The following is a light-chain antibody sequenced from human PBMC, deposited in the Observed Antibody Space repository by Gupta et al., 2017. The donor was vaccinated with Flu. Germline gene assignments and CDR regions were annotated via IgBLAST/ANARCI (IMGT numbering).Light chain of an antibody. CDR3: SSYDFASGIL. V-gene: IGLV2-14*01. Sequence: PGKSITISCTGIIRNNYVSWYRQIPGKAHQAILYEVMTRPAGISDRFSGSKSTGWASLTISGLRTEDEGDYYCSSYDFASGILFGTGTKLTVL. CDR2: EVM. CDR1: IRNNY. J-gene: IGLJ2*01.